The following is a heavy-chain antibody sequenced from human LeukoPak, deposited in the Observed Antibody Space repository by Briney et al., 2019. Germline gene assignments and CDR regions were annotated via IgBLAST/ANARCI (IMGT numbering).Heavy chain of an antibody. CDR2: ISDDFGT. Sequence: PGGSLRLSCAASGFTFSRYAVSYLRQAPGKGLEWVAAISDDFGTYHADSVKGRFTISRDNSRNTLYLQMTSLRAEDTAVYYCARGNSGHCSGATCYALDYWGQGTLATVSS. V-gene: IGHV3-23*01. J-gene: IGHJ4*02. D-gene: IGHD2-2*01. CDR1: GFTFSRYA. CDR3: ARGNSGHCSGATCYALDY.